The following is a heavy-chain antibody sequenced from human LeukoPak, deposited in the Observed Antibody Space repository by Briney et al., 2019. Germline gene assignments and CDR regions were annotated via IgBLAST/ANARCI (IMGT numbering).Heavy chain of an antibody. Sequence: GGSLRLSCAASGFNYSSYALNGLRQAPVRGLEWVSTVDGGGGTYYADSVKGRFTFSRDNSKNTVYLHMYSLRVGDTAVYYCVKSLDSWHGWFDPWGQGTPVTVSS. CDR1: GFNYSSYA. V-gene: IGHV3-23*01. CDR2: VDGGGGT. CDR3: VKSLDSWHGWFDP. J-gene: IGHJ5*02. D-gene: IGHD4-11*01.